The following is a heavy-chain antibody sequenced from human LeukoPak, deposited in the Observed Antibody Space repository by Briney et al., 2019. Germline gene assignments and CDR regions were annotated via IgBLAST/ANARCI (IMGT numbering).Heavy chain of an antibody. Sequence: ASVKVSCKASGYTSTGYYMHWVRQAPGQGLEWMGWINPNSGGTNYAQKFQGRVTMTRDTSISTAYMELSRLRSDDTAVYYCARVRYFDWPDAFDIWGQGTMVTVSS. V-gene: IGHV1-2*02. J-gene: IGHJ3*02. D-gene: IGHD3-9*01. CDR3: ARVRYFDWPDAFDI. CDR1: GYTSTGYY. CDR2: INPNSGGT.